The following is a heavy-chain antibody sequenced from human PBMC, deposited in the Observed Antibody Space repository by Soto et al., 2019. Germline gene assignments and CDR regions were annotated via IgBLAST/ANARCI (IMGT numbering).Heavy chain of an antibody. CDR2: INHSGST. CDR3: ARNPRLGRFLEWLSPPNYYYYGMDV. J-gene: IGHJ6*02. Sequence: SSETLSLTCAVYGGSFSGYYWSWIRQPPGKGLEWIGEINHSGSTNYNPSLKSRVTISVDTSKNQFSLKLSSVTAADTAVYYCARNPRLGRFLEWLSPPNYYYYGMDVWGQGTTVTVSS. V-gene: IGHV4-34*01. CDR1: GGSFSGYY. D-gene: IGHD3-3*01.